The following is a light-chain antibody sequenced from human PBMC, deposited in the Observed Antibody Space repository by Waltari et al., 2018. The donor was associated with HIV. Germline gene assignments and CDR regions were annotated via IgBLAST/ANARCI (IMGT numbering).Light chain of an antibody. CDR2: KSD. Sequence: QSVLTQPPSASGTPGQRVTLSCSGGRSNIGDNTVNWYQHLPGTAPKLLIYKSDQRPSGVPDRFSGSKSDTSASLAISGLQSEDEADYYCATWDDSLNGRVFGGGTKLTVL. J-gene: IGLJ3*02. CDR3: ATWDDSLNGRV. CDR1: RSNIGDNT. V-gene: IGLV1-44*01.